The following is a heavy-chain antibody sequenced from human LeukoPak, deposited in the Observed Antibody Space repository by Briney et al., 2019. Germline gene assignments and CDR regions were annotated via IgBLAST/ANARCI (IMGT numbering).Heavy chain of an antibody. Sequence: SETLSLTCTVSGGSISSYYWSWIRQPAGKGLEWIGRIYTSGSTNYNPSLKSRVTMSVDTSKNQFSLKLSSVTAADTAVYYCANRRGGYSYGYYFDYWGQGTLVTVSS. D-gene: IGHD5-18*01. CDR1: GGSISSYY. J-gene: IGHJ4*02. CDR3: ANRRGGYSYGYYFDY. V-gene: IGHV4-4*07. CDR2: IYTSGST.